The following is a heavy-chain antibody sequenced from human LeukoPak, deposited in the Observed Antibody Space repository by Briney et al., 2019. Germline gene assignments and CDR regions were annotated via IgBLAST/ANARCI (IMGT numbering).Heavy chain of an antibody. CDR2: ISSSSSTI. V-gene: IGHV3-48*01. Sequence: GGSLRLSCAASGFTFSSYSMNWVRQAPGKGLEWVSYISSSSSTIYYADSVKGRFTISRDNAKNALYLQMNSLRAEDTAVYYCARDTPYSGYDKDAFDIWGQGTMVTVSS. J-gene: IGHJ3*02. CDR3: ARDTPYSGYDKDAFDI. D-gene: IGHD5-12*01. CDR1: GFTFSSYS.